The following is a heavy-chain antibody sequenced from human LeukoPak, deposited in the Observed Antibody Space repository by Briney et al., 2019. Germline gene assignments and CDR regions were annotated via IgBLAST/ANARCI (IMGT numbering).Heavy chain of an antibody. CDR1: GFXVNNNF. CDR2: IYADGST. D-gene: IGHD3-22*01. J-gene: IGHJ4*02. CDR3: ARDHGGSSSAYHDY. V-gene: IGHV3-53*01. Sequence: PGESLRLSCAASGFXVNNNFMGWVRQAPGKGLEWVSGIYADGSTYYADSVKGRSTISRDNSKNTLYLQMNSLRAEDTAVYYCARDHGGSSSAYHDYWGQGTLVTVSS.